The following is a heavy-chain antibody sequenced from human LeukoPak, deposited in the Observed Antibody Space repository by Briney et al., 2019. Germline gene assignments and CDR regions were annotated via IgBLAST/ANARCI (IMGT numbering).Heavy chain of an antibody. CDR3: APRGDIEHSYGYGKWFDP. D-gene: IGHD5-18*01. CDR1: GGSFSGYY. Sequence: PSETLSLTCAVYGGSFSGYYWSWIRQQPGKGLEWIGEINHSGSTNYNASLKSRVTISVDTSKNQFSLRLSSVTAADTAVYYCAPRGDIEHSYGYGKWFDPWGQGTRVTVSS. CDR2: INHSGST. V-gene: IGHV4-34*01. J-gene: IGHJ5*02.